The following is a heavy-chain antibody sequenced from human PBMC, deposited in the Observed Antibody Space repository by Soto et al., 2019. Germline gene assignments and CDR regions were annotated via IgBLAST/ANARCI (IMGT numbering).Heavy chain of an antibody. CDR2: ISAYNGYT. CDR1: GYTFTSYG. J-gene: IGHJ4*02. CDR3: ARIGPDSGSYSLDY. D-gene: IGHD1-26*01. V-gene: IGHV1-18*01. Sequence: QVQLVQSGAEVKKPGASVKVSCKASGYTFTSYGISWVRQAPGQGLEWMGWISAYNGYTNYAQKLQGRVTMTTDPPTSTAYMEPRSLRSNDTAVYYCARIGPDSGSYSLDYWGQGTLVTVSS.